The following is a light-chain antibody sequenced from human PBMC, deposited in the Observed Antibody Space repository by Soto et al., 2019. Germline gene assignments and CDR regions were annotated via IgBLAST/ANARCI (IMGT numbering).Light chain of an antibody. V-gene: IGKV3-20*01. CDR3: QQYGSSPPIT. J-gene: IGKJ5*01. Sequence: VLTKCPGTLSWYPGERATLSCRARQSVSSSYLAWYQQKPGQAPRLLIYGASSRATGIPDRFSGSGSGTDFTLTISRLEPEDFAVYYCQQYGSSPPITFGQGTRLEI. CDR2: GAS. CDR1: QSVSSSY.